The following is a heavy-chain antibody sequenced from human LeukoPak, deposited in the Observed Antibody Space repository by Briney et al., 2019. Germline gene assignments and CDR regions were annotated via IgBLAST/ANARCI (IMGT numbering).Heavy chain of an antibody. CDR1: VFTFSSYS. D-gene: IGHD6-13*01. CDR3: ARGDGAPYSSLFDY. V-gene: IGHV3-30*04. CDR2: ISYDGSNK. J-gene: IGHJ4*02. Sequence: GGSLRLSCAASVFTFSSYSMHWVRQAPCKGLEWLAVISYDGSNKYYADSVKGRFTISRDNSKNTLYLQMNSLRAEDTAVYYCARGDGAPYSSLFDYWGQGTLVTVSS.